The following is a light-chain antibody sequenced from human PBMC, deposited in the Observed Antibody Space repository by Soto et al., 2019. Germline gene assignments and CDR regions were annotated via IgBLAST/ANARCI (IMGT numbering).Light chain of an antibody. CDR2: GAS. J-gene: IGKJ4*01. CDR1: QDVVNNY. V-gene: IGKV3-20*01. Sequence: EIVLTQSPGTLYLSPGEMATLSCRASQDVVNNYLAWFQQKPGQAPRLLVHGASNRAAGIPDRFSGSGSATDFTLSISRLEPEDFAVYYCQQSSFSPLTFGGGTRIEI. CDR3: QQSSFSPLT.